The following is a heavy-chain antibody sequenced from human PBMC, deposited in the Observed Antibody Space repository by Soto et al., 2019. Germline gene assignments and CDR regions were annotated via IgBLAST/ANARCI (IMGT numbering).Heavy chain of an antibody. J-gene: IGHJ6*02. Sequence: QITLKESGPPLVKPTQTLTLTCTFSGFSLSTRGVGVAWIRQPPGKALEWLALIYWAADKRYRPSLESRLTITKDTSTNQVVLTMTNMESVDTATYYCAYLPCSGGSCYWFSFSGMDVWGQGTTVTVSS. D-gene: IGHD2-15*01. CDR2: IYWAADK. V-gene: IGHV2-5*02. CDR1: GFSLSTRGVG. CDR3: AYLPCSGGSCYWFSFSGMDV.